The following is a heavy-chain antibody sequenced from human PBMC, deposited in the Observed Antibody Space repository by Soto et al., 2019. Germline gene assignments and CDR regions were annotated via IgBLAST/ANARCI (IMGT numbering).Heavy chain of an antibody. CDR1: GGTFNTFA. CDR2: IIPIFRTP. D-gene: IGHD5-12*01. J-gene: IGHJ6*02. CDR3: ARDKERQRLAGNYYYAMAV. V-gene: IGHV1-69*12. Sequence: QVQLVQSGAEVKKPGSSVKVSCKASGGTFNTFAISWVRQAPGQGFEWLGGIIPIFRTPDYAQKFQGRVTIIAVESAITAYMELSSLRSDDTAVYYCARDKERQRLAGNYYYAMAVWGQGTTVTVSS.